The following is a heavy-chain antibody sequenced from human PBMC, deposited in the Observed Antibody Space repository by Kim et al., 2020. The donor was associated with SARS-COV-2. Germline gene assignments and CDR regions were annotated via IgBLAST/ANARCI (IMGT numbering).Heavy chain of an antibody. CDR3: ARVADFPIAAAGSQGGYNWFDP. V-gene: IGHV4-4*02. CDR1: GGSISSSNW. CDR2: IYHSGST. J-gene: IGHJ5*02. D-gene: IGHD6-13*01. Sequence: SETLSLTCAVSGGSISSSNWWSWVRQPPGKGLEWIGEIYHSGSTNYNPSLKSRVTISVDKSKNQFSLKLSSVTAADTAVYYCARVADFPIAAAGSQGGYNWFDPWGQGTLVTVSS.